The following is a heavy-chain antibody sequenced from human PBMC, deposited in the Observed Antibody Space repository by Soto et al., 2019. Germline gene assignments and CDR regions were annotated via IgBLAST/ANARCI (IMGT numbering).Heavy chain of an antibody. CDR3: ANNMVRGAWYFDY. CDR2: TSSAGSYK. CDR1: GFTFSNYG. V-gene: IGHV3-30*18. Sequence: QVQLVASGGGVVQPGRSLRLSCAASGFTFSNYGMHWLRQAPGKGLEWVAATSSAGSYKYYADSVKGRFTISRDNSKNTLYLPMDDLRAEDTAVYYCANNMVRGAWYFDYWGQGTLVTVSS. J-gene: IGHJ4*02. D-gene: IGHD3-10*01.